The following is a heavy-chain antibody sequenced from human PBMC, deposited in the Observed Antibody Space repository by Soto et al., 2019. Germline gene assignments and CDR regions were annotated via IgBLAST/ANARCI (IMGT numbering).Heavy chain of an antibody. Sequence: SETLSLTCTVSGGSISSGGYYWSWIRQHPGKGLEWIGYIYYSGSTYYNPSLKSRVTISVDTSKNQFSLKLSSVTAADTAVYYCAREYQLLHPIDYWSQGTLVTVSS. V-gene: IGHV4-31*03. D-gene: IGHD2-2*01. CDR2: IYYSGST. J-gene: IGHJ4*02. CDR1: GGSISSGGYY. CDR3: AREYQLLHPIDY.